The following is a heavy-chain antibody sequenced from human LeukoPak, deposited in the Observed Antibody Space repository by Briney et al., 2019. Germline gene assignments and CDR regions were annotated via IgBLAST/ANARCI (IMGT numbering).Heavy chain of an antibody. CDR2: ISAKNGNT. D-gene: IGHD2-2*01. V-gene: IGHV1-18*01. CDR3: ARAYCSSTSCHHHYYYMDV. CDR1: GYSFSNYG. Sequence: ASVKVSCKTSGYSFSNYGIVWVRQAPGQGLEWMGWISAKNGNTKSSQKVQGRVTMTTDSSTNIAYLELRSLRSEDTAVYYCARAYCSSTSCHHHYYYMDVWGKGTTVTVSS. J-gene: IGHJ6*03.